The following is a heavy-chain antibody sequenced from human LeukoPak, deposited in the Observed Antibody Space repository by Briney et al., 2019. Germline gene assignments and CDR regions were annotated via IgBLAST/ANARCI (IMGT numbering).Heavy chain of an antibody. CDR3: ARATTVTITIDY. J-gene: IGHJ4*02. V-gene: IGHV1-69*13. Sequence: GASVKVSCKASGYTFTDYYIHRVRQAPGQGLEWMGGIIPIFGTANYAQKLQGRVTITADESTSTAYMELSRLRSDDTAVYYCARATTVTITIDYWGQGTLVTVSS. CDR1: GYTFTDYY. CDR2: IIPIFGTA. D-gene: IGHD4-17*01.